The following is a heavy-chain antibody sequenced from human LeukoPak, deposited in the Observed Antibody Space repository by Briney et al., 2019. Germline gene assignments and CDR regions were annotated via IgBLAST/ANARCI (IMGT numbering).Heavy chain of an antibody. Sequence: SETLSLTCTVSGGSISSGDYYWSWIRQPPGKGLEWIGYIYYSGNTNYNPSLRSRVTISIDTSENQFSLKLSSVTAADTAVYYCVRGRQYYYDSSTRGIVDYWGQGTLVTVSS. J-gene: IGHJ4*02. V-gene: IGHV4-30-4*01. D-gene: IGHD3-22*01. CDR1: GGSISSGDYY. CDR2: IYYSGNT. CDR3: VRGRQYYYDSSTRGIVDY.